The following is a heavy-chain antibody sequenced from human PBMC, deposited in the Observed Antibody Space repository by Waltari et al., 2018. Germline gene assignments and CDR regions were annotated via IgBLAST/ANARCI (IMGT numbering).Heavy chain of an antibody. CDR2: IYHSGST. J-gene: IGHJ4*02. CDR1: GGSISSGGYS. CDR3: ARGVGGYFDY. D-gene: IGHD3-22*01. V-gene: IGHV4-30-2*01. Sequence: SGLVKPSQTLSLTCAVSGGSISSGGYSWSWIRQPPGKGLEWIGYIYHSGSTYYNPSLKSRVTISVDRSKNQFSLKLSSVTAADTAVYYCARGVGGYFDYWGQGTLVTVSS.